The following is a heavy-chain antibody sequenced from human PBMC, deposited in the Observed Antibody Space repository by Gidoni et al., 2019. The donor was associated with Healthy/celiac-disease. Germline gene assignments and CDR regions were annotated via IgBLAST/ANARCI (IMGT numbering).Heavy chain of an antibody. CDR1: GFTFTSYS. CDR2: LRSSSSYI. J-gene: IGHJ4*02. V-gene: IGHV3-21*01. Sequence: EVQLVASGGGLAKPGGSPRLPCAASGFTFTSYSMNWVRQAPGKGLEWVSSLRSSSSYIYSADSVKGRFTISRDNANDSLSLQMNSLRAEDTAVYYWARHGYWGQGTLVTVSS. CDR3: ARHGY.